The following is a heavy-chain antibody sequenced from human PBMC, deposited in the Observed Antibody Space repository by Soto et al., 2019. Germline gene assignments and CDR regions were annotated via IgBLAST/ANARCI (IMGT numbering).Heavy chain of an antibody. CDR2: ISGGAFA. CDR3: ARSVIRFDY. CDR1: GFTFSSYA. J-gene: IGHJ4*02. V-gene: IGHV3-23*01. Sequence: EVQLLESGGGLVQPGGSLRLSCAASGFTFSSYAMTWVRQAPGKGLEWVSAISGGAFAYYADSVKGRFTISRDNSNNTVFLQMSSLRVKDTAVYYCARSVIRFDYWGQGTLVTVSS. D-gene: IGHD2-21*01.